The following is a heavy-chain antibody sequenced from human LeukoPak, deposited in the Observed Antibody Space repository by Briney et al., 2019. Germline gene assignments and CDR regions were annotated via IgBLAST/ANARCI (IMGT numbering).Heavy chain of an antibody. CDR1: GFTFSSYW. V-gene: IGHV3-7*01. D-gene: IGHD3-22*01. J-gene: IGHJ4*02. Sequence: GGSLRLSCAASGFTFSSYWMSWVRQAPGKGLEWVANIKQDGSEKYYVDSVKGRFTISRDNAKNSLYLQMNSLRAEDTAVYYCAREANSYYYDSSGYYDYFDYWGRGTLVTVSS. CDR3: AREANSYYYDSSGYYDYFDY. CDR2: IKQDGSEK.